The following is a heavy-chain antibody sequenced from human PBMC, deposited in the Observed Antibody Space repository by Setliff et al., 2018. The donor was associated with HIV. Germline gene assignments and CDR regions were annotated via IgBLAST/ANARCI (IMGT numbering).Heavy chain of an antibody. CDR3: ARHVTTVATSWFDP. J-gene: IGHJ5*02. Sequence: GESLKISCKGSGYSFTGYWIGWVRQMPGKGLEWVGFIYPGEEFNFRYSPSFQGQVTISVDRSISTAYLQWRTLKASDSGMYYCARHVTTVATSWFDPWGQGTLVTVSS. CDR1: GYSFTGYW. V-gene: IGHV5-51*01. CDR2: IYPGEEFNF. D-gene: IGHD2-2*01.